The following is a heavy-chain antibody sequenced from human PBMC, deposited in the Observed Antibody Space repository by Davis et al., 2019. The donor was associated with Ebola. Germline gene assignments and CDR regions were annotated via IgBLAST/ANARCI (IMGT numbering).Heavy chain of an antibody. J-gene: IGHJ5*02. CDR1: GYTFTSYY. CDR3: ARDGAKYYYDSSGYYNWFDP. V-gene: IGHV1-46*01. D-gene: IGHD3-22*01. CDR2: INPSGGST. Sequence: ASVKVSCKASGYTFTSYYMHWVRQAPGQGLEWMGIINPSGGSTSYAQKFQGRVTMTRDTSTSTVYMELSSLRSEDTAVYYCARDGAKYYYDSSGYYNWFDPWGQGTLVTVSS.